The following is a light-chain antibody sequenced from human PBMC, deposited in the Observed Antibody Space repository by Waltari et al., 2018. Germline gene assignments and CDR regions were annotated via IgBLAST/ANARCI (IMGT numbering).Light chain of an antibody. J-gene: IGKJ4*01. V-gene: IGKV1-33*01. Sequence: DIQMTQSPSSLSPSVGDRVTITCQASQDIGNYLNWYQQKPEKAPKLLLYDASNLETGVPSKLSGSGSGTDFALTISSMQPEDNATCYCQQYGTLLRLTVGGGAK. CDR2: DAS. CDR3: QQYGTLLRLT. CDR1: QDIGNY.